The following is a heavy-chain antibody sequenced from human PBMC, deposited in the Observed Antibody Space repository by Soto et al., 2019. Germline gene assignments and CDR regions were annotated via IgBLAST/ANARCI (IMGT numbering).Heavy chain of an antibody. CDR1: GFTFSSYW. D-gene: IGHD6-13*01. J-gene: IGHJ5*02. V-gene: IGHV3-7*03. CDR3: ARHSSSWYRGSWFDP. CDR2: IKQDGSEK. Sequence: GGSLRLSCAASGFTFSSYWMSWVRQAPGKGLEWVANIKQDGSEKYYVDSVKGRFTISRDNAKNSLYLQMNSLRAEDTAVYYCARHSSSWYRGSWFDPWGQGTLVTVS.